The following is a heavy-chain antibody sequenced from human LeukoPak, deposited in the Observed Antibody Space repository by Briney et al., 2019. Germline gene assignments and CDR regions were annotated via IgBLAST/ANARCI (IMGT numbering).Heavy chain of an antibody. D-gene: IGHD6-19*01. Sequence: GGSLRLSCAASGFPFSSYGMYWVRQTPDKGLQWVAYLRKDATYSNYADSVRGRFTISRDNAKNSLYLQMNSLRAEDTAVYYCARDAYQYSSGWFFDYWGQGTLVTVSS. CDR2: LRKDATYS. V-gene: IGHV3-30*02. CDR3: ARDAYQYSSGWFFDY. CDR1: GFPFSSYG. J-gene: IGHJ4*02.